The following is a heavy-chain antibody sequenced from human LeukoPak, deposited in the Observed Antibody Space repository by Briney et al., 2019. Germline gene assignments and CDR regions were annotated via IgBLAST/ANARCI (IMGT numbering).Heavy chain of an antibody. CDR3: ARDESFYGSGRYY. Sequence: PGGSLRLSCAASGFTFSAYSMNWVRQAPEKGLEWVSYIGSSSSPIYYADSVKGRFTISRDNAKNSLYLQMDSLRAEDTAEYYCARDESFYGSGRYYWGQGTLVTVSS. D-gene: IGHD3-10*01. J-gene: IGHJ4*02. V-gene: IGHV3-48*01. CDR1: GFTFSAYS. CDR2: IGSSSSPI.